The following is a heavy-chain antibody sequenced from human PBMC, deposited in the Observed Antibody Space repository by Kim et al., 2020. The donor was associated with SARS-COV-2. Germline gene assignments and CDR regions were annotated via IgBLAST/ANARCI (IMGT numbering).Heavy chain of an antibody. D-gene: IGHD4-17*01. Sequence: GGSLRLSCAASGFTFSSYAMSWVRQAPGKGLEWVSAISGSGGSTYYADSVKGRFTISRDNSKNTLYLQMNSLRAEDTAVYYCAKITSPDYGDSPLVELFWYFDLWGRGTLVTVSS. CDR3: AKITSPDYGDSPLVELFWYFDL. J-gene: IGHJ2*01. CDR2: ISGSGGST. V-gene: IGHV3-23*01. CDR1: GFTFSSYA.